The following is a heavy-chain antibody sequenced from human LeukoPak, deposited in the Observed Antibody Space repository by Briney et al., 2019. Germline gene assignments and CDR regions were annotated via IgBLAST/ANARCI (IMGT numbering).Heavy chain of an antibody. D-gene: IGHD5-18*01. V-gene: IGHV4-39*01. CDR1: GGSISSSSYY. CDR3: ARNPGAYSYGILWGGWFDP. Sequence: SETLSLTCTVSGGSISSSSYYWGWIRPPPGKGLEWIGSIYYSGSTYYNPSLKSRVTISVDTSKNQFSLKLSSVTAADTAVYYCARNPGAYSYGILWGGWFDPWGQGTLVTVSS. CDR2: IYYSGST. J-gene: IGHJ5*02.